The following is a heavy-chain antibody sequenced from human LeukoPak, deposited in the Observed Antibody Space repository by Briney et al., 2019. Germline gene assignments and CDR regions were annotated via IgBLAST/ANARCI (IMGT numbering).Heavy chain of an antibody. CDR1: GFTFSDYA. V-gene: IGHV3-23*01. CDR3: AKGFSSNDF. D-gene: IGHD2-2*01. J-gene: IGHJ4*02. CDR2: ISDVGDTS. Sequence: GGSLRLSCAASGFTFSDYAMSWVRQAPGKGLEWVSAISDVGDTSYYADSVKGRFTVSRDNSKNILHLQIHSLRAEDTAVYYCAKGFSSNDFWGQGTLATVSS.